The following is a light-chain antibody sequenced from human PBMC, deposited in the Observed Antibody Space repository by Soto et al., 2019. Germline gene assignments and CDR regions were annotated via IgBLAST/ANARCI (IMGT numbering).Light chain of an antibody. CDR2: RND. V-gene: IGLV1-47*01. J-gene: IGLJ2*01. CDR1: SSNIGGHF. Sequence: QSVLTQPPSASGTPGQRVTISCSGSSSNIGGHFVYWYHQLPGTAPQLLIYRNDQRPSGVPDRFSASESGTSASLAISGLRSEDEADYYCASWDDSLNGPVFGGGTKLTVL. CDR3: ASWDDSLNGPV.